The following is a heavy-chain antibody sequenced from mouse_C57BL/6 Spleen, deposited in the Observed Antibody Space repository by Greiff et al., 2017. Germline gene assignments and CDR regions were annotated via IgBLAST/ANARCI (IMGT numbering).Heavy chain of an antibody. J-gene: IGHJ1*03. CDR3: ARSTVVEGYWYFDV. D-gene: IGHD1-1*01. CDR2: IYWDDDK. Sequence: QVTLNESGPGILQSSQTLSLSCSFSGFSLRTSGMGVSWIRQPSGMGLEWMAHIYWDDDKRYHQALKSRLTISKDTSRNQVFLKITSVDTADTATYYCARSTVVEGYWYFDVWGTGTTVTVSS. CDR1: GFSLRTSGMG. V-gene: IGHV8-12*01.